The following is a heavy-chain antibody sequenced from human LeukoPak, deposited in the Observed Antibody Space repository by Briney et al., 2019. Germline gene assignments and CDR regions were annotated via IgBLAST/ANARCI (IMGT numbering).Heavy chain of an antibody. CDR3: ARDFRQRAAAVDY. CDR2: INHSGST. CDR1: GGSFSGYY. V-gene: IGHV4-34*01. D-gene: IGHD6-13*01. Sequence: SETLSLTCAVYGGSFSGYYWSWIRQPPGKGLEWIGEINHSGSTNYNPSLKSRVTISVDTSKNQFSLKLSSVTAADTAVYYCARDFRQRAAAVDYWGQGTLVTVSS. J-gene: IGHJ4*02.